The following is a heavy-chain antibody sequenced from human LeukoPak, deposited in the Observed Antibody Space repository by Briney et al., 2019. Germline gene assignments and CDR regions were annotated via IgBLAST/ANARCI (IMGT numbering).Heavy chain of an antibody. CDR2: ISWNSGSI. J-gene: IGHJ6*03. V-gene: IGHV3-9*01. D-gene: IGHD6-6*01. Sequence: GGSLRLSCAPSGLTFDDYAMHWVRQAPGKGLEWVSGISWNSGSIGYADSVKGRFTISRDNAKNSLYLQMNSLRAEDTALYYCAKDTVDSSSSGYYYMDVWGKGTTVTVSS. CDR1: GLTFDDYA. CDR3: AKDTVDSSSSGYYYMDV.